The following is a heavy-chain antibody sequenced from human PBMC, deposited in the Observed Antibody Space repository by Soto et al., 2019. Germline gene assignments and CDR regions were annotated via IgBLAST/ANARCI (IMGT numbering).Heavy chain of an antibody. D-gene: IGHD3-16*02. CDR1: GGSISSSSYY. CDR2: IYYSGST. V-gene: IGHV4-39*01. Sequence: SETLSLTCTVSGGSISSSSYYWGWIRQPPGKGLEWIGSIYYSGSTYYNPSLKSRVTISVDTSKNQFSLKLSSVTAADTAVYYCARQAHLGELSSFDYWGQGTLVTVSS. CDR3: ARQAHLGELSSFDY. J-gene: IGHJ4*02.